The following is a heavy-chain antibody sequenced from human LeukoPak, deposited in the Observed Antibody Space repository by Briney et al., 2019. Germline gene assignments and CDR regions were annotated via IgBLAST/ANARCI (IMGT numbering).Heavy chain of an antibody. V-gene: IGHV1-2*02. CDR3: ATYCSGGSCYSYYGMDV. CDR2: INPNSGGT. Sequence: GASVKVSCKASGYTFTDFYLHWVRQAPGQGLEWMGWINPNSGGTNYAQKFQGRVTMTRDTSISTAYMELSRLRSDDTAVYYCATYCSGGSCYSYYGMDVWGQGTTVTVSS. D-gene: IGHD2-15*01. CDR1: GYTFTDFY. J-gene: IGHJ6*02.